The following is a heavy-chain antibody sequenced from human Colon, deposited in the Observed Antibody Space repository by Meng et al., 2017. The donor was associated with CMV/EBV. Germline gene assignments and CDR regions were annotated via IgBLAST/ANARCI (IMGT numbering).Heavy chain of an antibody. V-gene: IGHV3-23*01. CDR1: GFMFNNYW. J-gene: IGHJ4*02. Sequence: GGSLRLSCAASGFMFNNYWMAWVRQPPGKGLQWVSAVTGSGVTTYYADSVKGRFTISRANSKNTVYLEMKSLRAEDTAVYYCAKGLQYSDFWGVDYWGQGTLVTVSS. CDR3: AKGLQYSDFWGVDY. D-gene: IGHD3-3*01. CDR2: VTGSGVTT.